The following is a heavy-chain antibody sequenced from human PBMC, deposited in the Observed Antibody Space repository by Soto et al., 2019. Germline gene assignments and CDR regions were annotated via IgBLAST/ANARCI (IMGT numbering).Heavy chain of an antibody. CDR2: IYYSGST. Sequence: KASETLSLTCTVSGGSISSYYWSWIRQPPGKGLEWIGYIYYSGSTNYNPSLKSRVTISEDTSKNQFSLKLLSVTSADTAVYFCAAGEASSRNLAPYYLNFWGQGTLVTVSS. CDR3: AAGEASSRNLAPYYLNF. CDR1: GGSISSYY. D-gene: IGHD6-13*01. V-gene: IGHV4-59*01. J-gene: IGHJ4*02.